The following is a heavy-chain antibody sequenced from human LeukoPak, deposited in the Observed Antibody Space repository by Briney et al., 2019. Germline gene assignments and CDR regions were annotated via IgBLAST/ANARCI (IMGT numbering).Heavy chain of an antibody. J-gene: IGHJ4*02. Sequence: ASVKVSCKASGYTFTGYVIIWVRQAPGQGLEWMGWISPYNGNTNYAQKFQGRVTMTTDTSTTTTYMELRSLRSDDTAVYYCARDLDSGGTTFRALNYGGQGTVVTVSS. CDR1: GYTFTGYV. V-gene: IGHV1-18*04. CDR2: ISPYNGNT. CDR3: ARDLDSGGTTFRALNY. D-gene: IGHD1-14*01.